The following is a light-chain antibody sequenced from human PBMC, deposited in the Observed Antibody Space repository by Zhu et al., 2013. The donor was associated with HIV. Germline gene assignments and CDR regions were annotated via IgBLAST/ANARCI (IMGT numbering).Light chain of an antibody. CDR3: QQYNGYSWT. CDR2: KAS. Sequence: DIQMTQSPSTLSASVGDRVTITCRASQSITNWLAWYQQKPGKAPKLLIYKASTLESGVPSRFSGSGSGTEFTLTITSLQPDDFGTYYCQQYNGYSWTFGQGTKVEIK. V-gene: IGKV1-5*03. CDR1: QSITNW. J-gene: IGKJ1*01.